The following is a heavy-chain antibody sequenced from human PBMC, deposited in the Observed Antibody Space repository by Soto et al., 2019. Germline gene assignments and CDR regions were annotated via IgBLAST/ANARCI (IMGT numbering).Heavy chain of an antibody. V-gene: IGHV4-31*02. Sequence: PSETLSLTCTVFSGSISRGGYYWSWIRQHPGKGLEWIGYIYYTGITYYNPSLESRVTISLDPSKEQFSLNLTSVTDADTAVYYCAREPTVPSGFDSWGQGILVTVSS. CDR2: IYYTGIT. J-gene: IGHJ4*02. CDR1: SGSISRGGYY. D-gene: IGHD4-17*01. CDR3: AREPTVPSGFDS.